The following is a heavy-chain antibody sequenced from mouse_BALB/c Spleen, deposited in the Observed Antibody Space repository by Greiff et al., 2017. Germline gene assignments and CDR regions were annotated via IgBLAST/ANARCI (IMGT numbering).Heavy chain of an antibody. D-gene: IGHD2-2*01. CDR3: ASDSSPIYYGYDKRGFGFDY. CDR1: GFTFSSYA. CDR2: ISSGGSYT. Sequence: EVMLVESGGGLVRPGGSLKLSCAASGFTFSSYAMSWVRQSPEKRLEWVAEISSGGSYTYYPDTVTGRFTISRDNAKNTLYLEMSGLRSEDTAMYYCASDSSPIYYGYDKRGFGFDYWGQGTTLTVSS. J-gene: IGHJ2*01. V-gene: IGHV5-9-4*01.